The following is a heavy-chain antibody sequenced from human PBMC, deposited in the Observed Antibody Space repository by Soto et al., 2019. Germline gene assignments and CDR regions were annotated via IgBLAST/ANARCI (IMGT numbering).Heavy chain of an antibody. Sequence: SGPTLVKPTQTLTLTCTFSGFSLSTSGVGVGWIRQPPGKALEWLARIYWDDDKRYSPSLKSRLTITKDTSKNQVVLTMANMDPLDTATYYCAHRPTTVVTYDAFDIWGQGTMVTVSS. D-gene: IGHD4-17*01. CDR1: GFSLSTSGVG. CDR3: AHRPTTVVTYDAFDI. CDR2: IYWDDDK. J-gene: IGHJ3*02. V-gene: IGHV2-5*02.